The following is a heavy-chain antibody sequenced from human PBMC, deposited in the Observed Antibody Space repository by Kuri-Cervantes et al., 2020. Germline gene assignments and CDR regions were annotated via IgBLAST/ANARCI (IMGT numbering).Heavy chain of an antibody. CDR3: HYVYYYYGMDV. V-gene: IGHV3-30-3*01. CDR2: ISYDGSNK. CDR1: GFTFSSYA. D-gene: IGHD3-10*02. J-gene: IGHJ6*02. Sequence: GESLKISCAASGFTFSSYAMSWVRQAPGKGLEWVAVISYDGSNKYYADSVKGRFTISRDNSKNTLYLQMNSLRAEDTAVYYCHYVYYYYGMDVWGQGTTVTVSS.